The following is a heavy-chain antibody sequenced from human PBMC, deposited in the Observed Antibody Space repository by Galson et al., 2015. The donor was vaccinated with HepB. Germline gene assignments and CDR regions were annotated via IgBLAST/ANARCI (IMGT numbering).Heavy chain of an antibody. CDR1: GFTFSSYS. D-gene: IGHD6-19*01. CDR3: AKGKQWLRNYYFDY. V-gene: IGHV3-21*04. J-gene: IGHJ4*02. CDR2: ISSSSGNI. Sequence: SLRLSCAASGFTFSSYSMNWVRQAPGKGLEWVSYISSSSGNIYYADSVKGRFTISRDNAKNSLYLQMYSLRAEDTAVYYCAKGKQWLRNYYFDYWGQGALVTVSA.